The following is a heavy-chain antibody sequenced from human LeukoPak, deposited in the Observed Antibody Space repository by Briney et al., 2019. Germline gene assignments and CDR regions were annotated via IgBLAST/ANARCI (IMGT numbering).Heavy chain of an antibody. CDR3: TTDSYCSTTTCYASSNYYYGLDA. J-gene: IGHJ6*02. V-gene: IGHV3-23*01. D-gene: IGHD2-2*01. CDR2: ISGSGGST. Sequence: PGGSLRLSCAASGFTFSSYAMSWVRQAPGKGLEWVSAISGSGGSTYYADSVKGRFTISRDNSKNTLYLQMNSLRAEDTAVYYCTTDSYCSTTTCYASSNYYYGLDAWGQGTSVTVSS. CDR1: GFTFSSYA.